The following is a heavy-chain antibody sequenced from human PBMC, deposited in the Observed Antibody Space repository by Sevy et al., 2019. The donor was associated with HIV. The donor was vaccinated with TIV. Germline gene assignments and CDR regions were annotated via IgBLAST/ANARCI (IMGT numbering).Heavy chain of an antibody. CDR2: ISSSSSYI. CDR3: ARASTGYCSGGSCYVADY. J-gene: IGHJ4*02. D-gene: IGHD2-15*01. V-gene: IGHV3-21*01. CDR1: GFTFSSYS. Sequence: GGCLRLSCAASGFTFSSYSMNWVRQAPGKGLEWVSSISSSSSYIYYADSVKGRFTISRDNAKNSLYLQMNSLRAEDTAVYYCARASTGYCSGGSCYVADYWGQGTLVTVSS.